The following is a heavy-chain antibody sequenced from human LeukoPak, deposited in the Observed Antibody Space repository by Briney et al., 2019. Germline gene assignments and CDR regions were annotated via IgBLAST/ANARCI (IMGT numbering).Heavy chain of an antibody. Sequence: GGSLRLSCAASGFTFSSYAMSWVRQAPGKGLEWGSTISGSGDSSYYADSVKGRFTSSRDNYKNTLYLQMNSLRAEDTALYFCAQWSRYFDYWGQGTLVTVSS. CDR3: AQWSRYFDY. CDR2: ISGSGDSS. V-gene: IGHV3-23*01. J-gene: IGHJ4*02. D-gene: IGHD1-26*01. CDR1: GFTFSSYA.